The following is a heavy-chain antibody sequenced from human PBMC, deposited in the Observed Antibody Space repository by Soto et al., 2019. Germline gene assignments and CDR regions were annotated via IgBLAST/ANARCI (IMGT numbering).Heavy chain of an antibody. J-gene: IGHJ3*02. D-gene: IGHD2-15*01. CDR2: ISPYNGNT. Sequence: GASVKVSCKASGYTFSSHGINWVRQAPGQGLEWMGWISPYNGNTNYTQKFQGRVTLTTDTSTDTAYMELRSLRSDDTAVYYCARRIRHDALDIWGQGTMVTVSS. CDR3: ARRIRHDALDI. CDR1: GYTFSSHG. V-gene: IGHV1-18*01.